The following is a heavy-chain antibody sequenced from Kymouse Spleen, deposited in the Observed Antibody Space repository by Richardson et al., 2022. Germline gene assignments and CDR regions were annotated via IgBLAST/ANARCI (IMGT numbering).Heavy chain of an antibody. V-gene: IGHV4-34*01. Sequence: QVQLQQWGAGLLKPSETLSLTCAVYGGSFSGYYWSWIRQPPGKGLEWIGEINHSGSTNYNPSLKSRVTISVDTSKNQFSLKLSSVTAADTAVYYCARGDTMVRGVNYGMDVWGQGTTVTVSS. D-gene: IGHD3-10*01. J-gene: IGHJ6*02. CDR3: ARGDTMVRGVNYGMDV. CDR2: INHSGST. CDR1: GGSFSGYY.